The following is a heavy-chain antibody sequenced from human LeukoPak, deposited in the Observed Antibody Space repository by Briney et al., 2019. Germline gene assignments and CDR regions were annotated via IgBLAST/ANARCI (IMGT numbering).Heavy chain of an antibody. D-gene: IGHD5-24*01. CDR2: ISGGGGST. V-gene: IGHV3-23*01. CDR1: GFTFSSYA. J-gene: IGHJ4*02. Sequence: PGGSLRLSCAASGFTFSSYAMNWVRQAPGKGLEWVSTISGGGGSTYYADSVKGRFTISRDNSKNTLYLQMNSLIAEDTAVYYCAKGRRDGYNFDFDYWGQGTLVTVSS. CDR3: AKGRRDGYNFDFDY.